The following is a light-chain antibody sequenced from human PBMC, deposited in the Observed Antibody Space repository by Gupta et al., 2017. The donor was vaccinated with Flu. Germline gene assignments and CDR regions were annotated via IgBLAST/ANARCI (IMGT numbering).Light chain of an antibody. CDR3: QQRNNRRPARVT. V-gene: IGKV3-11*02. J-gene: IGKJ4*01. Sequence: EIVLTQSPATLSLSPGERATLSCRASQSVSSYLAWYQQKPGQAPTLLIYDASNRATGSPASCSGSGCGGDCTIPISSLEPEEYVVYYCQQRNNRRPARVTFGRGTKVEIK. CDR2: DAS. CDR1: QSVSSY.